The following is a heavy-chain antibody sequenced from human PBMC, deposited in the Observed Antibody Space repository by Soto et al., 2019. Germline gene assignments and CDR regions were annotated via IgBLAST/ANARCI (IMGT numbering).Heavy chain of an antibody. D-gene: IGHD3-22*01. CDR3: ARRRYYFDTSVGFFDS. J-gene: IGHJ3*02. Sequence: SETLSLTCTVSGGSISSNSYYWGWIRQPPGKGLEWIGILYYSGTTYYNPSLKSRVTISVDTSKNQFSLRLSSVTAADTAVYYCARRRYYFDTSVGFFDSWGQGTMVTVAS. CDR1: GGSISSNSYY. V-gene: IGHV4-39*01. CDR2: LYYSGTT.